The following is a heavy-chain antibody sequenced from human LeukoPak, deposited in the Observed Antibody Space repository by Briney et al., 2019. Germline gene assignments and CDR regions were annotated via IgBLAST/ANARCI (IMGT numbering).Heavy chain of an antibody. Sequence: GGSLRLSCAASGFTFSGSAMHWVRQASGKGLEWVGRIRSKANSYATAYAASVKGRFTISRDDSKNTAYLQTNSLKTEDTAVYYCTRRDVDLDYWGQGTLVTVSS. CDR1: GFTFSGSA. CDR2: IRSKANSYAT. V-gene: IGHV3-73*01. CDR3: TRRDVDLDY. D-gene: IGHD2-21*01. J-gene: IGHJ4*02.